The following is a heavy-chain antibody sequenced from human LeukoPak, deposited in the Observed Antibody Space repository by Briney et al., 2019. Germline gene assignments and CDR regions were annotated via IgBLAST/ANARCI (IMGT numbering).Heavy chain of an antibody. J-gene: IGHJ4*02. CDR1: GGTCSSYA. CDR2: IIPIFGTA. D-gene: IGHD1-26*01. CDR3: ARGRYSGSYYDY. V-gene: IGHV1-69*13. Sequence: GASVKVSCKASGGTCSSYAISWVRQAPGQGLEWMGGIIPIFGTANYAQKFQGRVTITADESTSTAYMELSSLRSEDTAVYYCARGRYSGSYYDYWGQGTLVTVSS.